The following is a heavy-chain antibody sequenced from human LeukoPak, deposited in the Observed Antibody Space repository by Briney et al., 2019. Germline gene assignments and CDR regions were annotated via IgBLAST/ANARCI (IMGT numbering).Heavy chain of an antibody. J-gene: IGHJ5*02. CDR1: GFTFSSYS. V-gene: IGHV3-21*01. CDR2: ISSSSSYI. D-gene: IGHD2-2*01. Sequence: GSLRLSCAASGFTFSSYSMNWVRQAPGKGLEWVSSISSSSSYIYYADSVKGRFTISRDNAKNSLYLQMNSLRAEDTAVYYCARDAAQEYCSSTSCYAGGPFDPWGQGTLVTVSS. CDR3: ARDAAQEYCSSTSCYAGGPFDP.